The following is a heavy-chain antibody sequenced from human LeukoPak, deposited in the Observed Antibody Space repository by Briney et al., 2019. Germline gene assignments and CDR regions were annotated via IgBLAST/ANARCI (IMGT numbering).Heavy chain of an antibody. V-gene: IGHV4-61*02. CDR1: GGSIGSGSYY. CDR2: IYTSGST. D-gene: IGHD6-19*01. Sequence: PSETLSLTCTVSGGSIGSGSYYWSWIRQPAGKGLEWIGRIYTSGSTNYNPSLKSRVTISVDTSKNQFSLKLSSVTAADTAVYYCARGVSSGWYVRDYYYYGMDVWGQGTTVTVSS. CDR3: ARGVSSGWYVRDYYYYGMDV. J-gene: IGHJ6*02.